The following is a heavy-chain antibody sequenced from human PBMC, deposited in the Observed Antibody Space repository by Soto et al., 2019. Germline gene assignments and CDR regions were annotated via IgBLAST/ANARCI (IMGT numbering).Heavy chain of an antibody. D-gene: IGHD6-6*01. CDR3: ARIGAARVGKRAYYGMDV. V-gene: IGHV5-51*01. J-gene: IGHJ6*02. CDR2: IYPGDSDT. CDR1: GYSFTSYW. Sequence: GESLKISCKVSGYSFTSYWIGWLRQMPGKGLEWMGIIYPGDSDTRYSPSFQGQVTISADKSISTAYLQWSSLKASDTAMYYCARIGAARVGKRAYYGMDVWGQGTTVTVSS.